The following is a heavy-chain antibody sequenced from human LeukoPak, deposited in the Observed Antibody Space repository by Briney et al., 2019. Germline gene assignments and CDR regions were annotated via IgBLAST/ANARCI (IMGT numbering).Heavy chain of an antibody. CDR2: ISTYNGNT. D-gene: IGHD2/OR15-2a*01. J-gene: IGHJ4*02. CDR3: ASVGKYDI. CDR1: GDTFTNYG. V-gene: IGHV1-18*01. Sequence: GASVKVSCTASGDTFTNYGISWVRQAPGQGLEWVGWISTYNGNTNYAQKVQGRVTMTTDTSTSTAYMELRSLISDDTAVYYCASVGKYDIWGQGTLVTVSS.